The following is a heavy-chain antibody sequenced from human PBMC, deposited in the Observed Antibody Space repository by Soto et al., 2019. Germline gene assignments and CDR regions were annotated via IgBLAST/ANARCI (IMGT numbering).Heavy chain of an antibody. J-gene: IGHJ4*02. CDR2: IKSKTDGGTT. Sequence: EVQLLESGGGLVKPGGSLRLSCAASGFTFSNAWMNWVRQAPGKGLEWVCRIKSKTDGGTTDYAAPVKGRFTISRDDSKNTLHLQMNSLKTEDTAVYYCTTDRLGGYRSPTVVDYWGQGTLVTVSS. CDR3: TTDRLGGYRSPTVVDY. D-gene: IGHD5-18*01. CDR1: GFTFSNAW. V-gene: IGHV3-15*07.